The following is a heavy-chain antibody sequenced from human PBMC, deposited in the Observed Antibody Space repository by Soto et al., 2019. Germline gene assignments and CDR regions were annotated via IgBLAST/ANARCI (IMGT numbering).Heavy chain of an antibody. J-gene: IGHJ4*02. D-gene: IGHD6-19*01. Sequence: KPSETLSLTCTVSGGSIRDTIYYWGWIRQPPGKGLEWIGSIHYSGSTHYNPSLKSRVTISVDPSKSQFSLNLTSVTPADTSVYYCARRMRAVAAPLAYWGQGTVVTVSS. CDR1: GGSIRDTIYY. CDR3: ARRMRAVAAPLAY. CDR2: IHYSGST. V-gene: IGHV4-39*01.